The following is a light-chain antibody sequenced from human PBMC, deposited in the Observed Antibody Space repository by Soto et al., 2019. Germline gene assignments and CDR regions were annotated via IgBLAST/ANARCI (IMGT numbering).Light chain of an antibody. CDR1: QSISSN. J-gene: IGKJ1*01. Sequence: EVVMTQSPATLSLSPGERATLSCRTSQSISSNLAWYQQKPGQAPRLLIYGASNRATGIPARFSGSGFGSEFALTISSLQSEDFAVYYCHQYDNWPQTFGQGTKVDIK. CDR3: HQYDNWPQT. CDR2: GAS. V-gene: IGKV3-15*01.